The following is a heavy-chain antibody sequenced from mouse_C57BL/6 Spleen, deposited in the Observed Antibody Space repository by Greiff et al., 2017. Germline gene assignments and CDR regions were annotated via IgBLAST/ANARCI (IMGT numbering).Heavy chain of an antibody. Sequence: VQLQQPGAELVKPGASVQLSCKASGYTFPSYWMHWVKQWPGRGLEWIGRIDPNRGGTKYNETFKSKATLTVDQPSSTAYMQLSSLTSEDSAVYYCARYGYVGDYFDYWGQGTTLTVSS. CDR1: GYTFPSYW. J-gene: IGHJ2*01. V-gene: IGHV1-72*01. CDR3: ARYGYVGDYFDY. CDR2: IDPNRGGT. D-gene: IGHD2-2*01.